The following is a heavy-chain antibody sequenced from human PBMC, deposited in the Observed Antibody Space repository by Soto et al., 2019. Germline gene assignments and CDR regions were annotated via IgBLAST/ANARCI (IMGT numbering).Heavy chain of an antibody. D-gene: IGHD6-19*01. J-gene: IGHJ4*02. V-gene: IGHV4-59*01. CDR1: GGSISSYY. CDR3: ARDRGGIAVAGYAV. Sequence: SETLSLTCTVSGGSISSYYWSWIRQPPGKGLEWIGYIYYSGSTNYNPSLKSRVTISVDTSKDQFSLKLSSVTAADTAVYYCARDRGGIAVAGYAVWGQGTLVTVSS. CDR2: IYYSGST.